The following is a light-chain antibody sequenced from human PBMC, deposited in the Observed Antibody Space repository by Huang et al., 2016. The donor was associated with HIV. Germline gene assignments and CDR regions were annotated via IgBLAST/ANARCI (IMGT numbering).Light chain of an antibody. J-gene: IGKJ1*01. Sequence: EIVLTQSPATLSLSPGERATLSCRASQIVSSYVAGYQQKPGQAPRLLIYDASSSAPGIPARFSGSGSGTEFTLTISGLEHEDFAVYYCQQRSNWPRTFGQGTKVEIK. V-gene: IGKV3-11*01. CDR2: DAS. CDR1: QIVSSY. CDR3: QQRSNWPRT.